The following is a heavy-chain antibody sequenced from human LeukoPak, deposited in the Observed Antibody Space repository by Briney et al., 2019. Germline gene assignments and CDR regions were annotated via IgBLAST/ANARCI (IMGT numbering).Heavy chain of an antibody. CDR1: GYTFTGYY. CDR2: INPNIGDT. Sequence: GASVKVSCKASGYTFTGYYVNWVRQAPGQGLEWMGRINPNIGDTNYAQKFQGRVTITRDTSISTAYMELSRLRSDDTAVYYCARDYCAGDCFPDYWGQGTLVTVSS. D-gene: IGHD2-21*02. V-gene: IGHV1-2*06. CDR3: ARDYCAGDCFPDY. J-gene: IGHJ4*02.